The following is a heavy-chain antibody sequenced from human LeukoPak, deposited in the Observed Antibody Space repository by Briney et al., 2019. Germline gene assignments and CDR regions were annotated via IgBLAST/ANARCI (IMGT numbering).Heavy chain of an antibody. CDR1: GGSLSSGSYY. CDR3: ARGQEVVAENYFDY. V-gene: IGHV4-61*02. Sequence: SETLSLTCTVSGGSLSSGSYYWSWIRQPAGKGLEWIVRIYPSGTTNYNPSLKSRVTISVDTSKNQFSLKLRSVTAADTAVYYRARGQEVVAENYFDYWGQGTLVTVSS. CDR2: IYPSGTT. J-gene: IGHJ4*02. D-gene: IGHD5-12*01.